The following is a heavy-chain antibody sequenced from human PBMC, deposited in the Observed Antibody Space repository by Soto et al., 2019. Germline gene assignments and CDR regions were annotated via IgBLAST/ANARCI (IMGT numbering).Heavy chain of an antibody. CDR2: ISYDGSNK. CDR1: GFTFSRYA. J-gene: IGHJ4*02. Sequence: GGSLRLSCAASGFTFSRYAIHWVRQAPGKGLEWVAVISYDGSNKYYADSVKGRFTISRDNSKNTLYLLMNSLRADDTAVYYCARGPSTLTRFDYWGQGTLVTVSS. D-gene: IGHD2-15*01. CDR3: ARGPSTLTRFDY. V-gene: IGHV3-30-3*01.